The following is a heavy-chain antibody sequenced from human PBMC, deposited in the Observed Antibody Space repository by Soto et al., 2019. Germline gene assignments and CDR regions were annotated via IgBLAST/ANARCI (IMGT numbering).Heavy chain of an antibody. CDR3: ARGGEMLRKPPIYYYGMDV. CDR2: IIPIYATAA. V-gene: IGHV1-69*13. J-gene: IGHJ6*02. Sequence: GASVKVSCKASGGTFSSYAISWVRQAPGQGPEWMGGIIPIYATAANYTQKFQGRVTITADESTSTAYMELRSLRSEDTAVYYCARGGEMLRKPPIYYYGMDVWGQGTTVTVSS. CDR1: GGTFSSYA. D-gene: IGHD3-16*01.